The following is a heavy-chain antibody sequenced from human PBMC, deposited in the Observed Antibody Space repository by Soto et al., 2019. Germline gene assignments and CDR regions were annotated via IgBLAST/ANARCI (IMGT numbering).Heavy chain of an antibody. V-gene: IGHV2-5*02. Sequence: QITLKESGPTLVKPTQTLTLTCTFSGFSLSTSGVGVGWIRQPPGKALAWLALIYWDDDKRYSPSLKSRITITKYTSKNQVVLTMTNMDPVDTATYYCAHLYRSSWVFDYWGQGTLVTVSS. J-gene: IGHJ4*02. CDR3: AHLYRSSWVFDY. CDR1: GFSLSTSGVG. D-gene: IGHD6-13*01. CDR2: IYWDDDK.